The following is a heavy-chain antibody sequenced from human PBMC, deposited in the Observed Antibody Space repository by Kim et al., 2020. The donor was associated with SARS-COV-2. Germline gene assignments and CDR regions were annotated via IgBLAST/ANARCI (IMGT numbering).Heavy chain of an antibody. J-gene: IGHJ3*02. Sequence: YYAGSVKGRFTISRDNSKSTLYLQMNSLKAEDTAVYYCARDPSMRRAFGIWGQGTMVTVSS. CDR3: ARDPSMRRAFGI. V-gene: IGHV3-53*01. D-gene: IGHD2-2*01.